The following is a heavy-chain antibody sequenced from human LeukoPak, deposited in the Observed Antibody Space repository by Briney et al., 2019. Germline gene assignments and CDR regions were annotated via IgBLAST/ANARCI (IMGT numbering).Heavy chain of an antibody. V-gene: IGHV3-30*02. Sequence: GGSLRLSCAASGFTFSSYGMHWVRQAPGKGLEWVAFIRYDGSNKYYADSVKGRFTISRDNAKNSLYLQMNSLRAEDTALYYCARDQMSYYYYYMDVWGKGTTVTVSS. CDR3: ARDQMSYYYYYMDV. CDR1: GFTFSSYG. CDR2: IRYDGSNK. J-gene: IGHJ6*03. D-gene: IGHD5-24*01.